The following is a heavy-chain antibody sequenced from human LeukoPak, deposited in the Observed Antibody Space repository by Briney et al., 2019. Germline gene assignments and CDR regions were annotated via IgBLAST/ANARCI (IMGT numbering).Heavy chain of an antibody. V-gene: IGHV3-30*04. J-gene: IGHJ4*02. CDR1: GFTFRSYA. D-gene: IGHD5-24*01. Sequence: GGSLRLSCAASGFTFRSYAMHWVRQAPGKGLEWVTIISYDGSKKYYADYVKGRFTISRDNSKNTLYLQMNSLRAEDTAVYYCARNFRDGYNNSFDYWGQGTLVTVSS. CDR2: ISYDGSKK. CDR3: ARNFRDGYNNSFDY.